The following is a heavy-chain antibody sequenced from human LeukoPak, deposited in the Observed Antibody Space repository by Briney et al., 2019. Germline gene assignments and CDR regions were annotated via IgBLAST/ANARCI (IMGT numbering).Heavy chain of an antibody. CDR1: GFTFSIYS. CDR2: IGSSGTTT. CDR3: ARMNCVSTGWGAPFDN. D-gene: IGHD3-16*01. J-gene: IGHJ4*02. Sequence: GGSLRLSCAASGFTFSIYSMNWVRQAPGRGLEWLSYIGSSGTTTYYADSVKGRFTISRDNAKNLLFLQMNSLRAEDTAVYYCARMNCVSTGWGAPFDNWGQGTLVTVSS. V-gene: IGHV3-48*04.